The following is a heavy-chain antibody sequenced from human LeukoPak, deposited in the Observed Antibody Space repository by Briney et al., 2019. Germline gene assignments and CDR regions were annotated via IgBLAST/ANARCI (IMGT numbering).Heavy chain of an antibody. D-gene: IGHD6-13*01. CDR3: ARTYSSSWFDAFDI. CDR1: GGSISSSSYY. CDR2: IYYSGST. J-gene: IGHJ3*02. Sequence: PSETLSFTCTVSGGSISSSSYYWGWIRQPPGKGLEWIGSIYYSGSTYYNPSLKSRVTISVDTSKNQFSLKLSSVTAADTAVYYCARTYSSSWFDAFDIWGQGTMVTVSS. V-gene: IGHV4-39*01.